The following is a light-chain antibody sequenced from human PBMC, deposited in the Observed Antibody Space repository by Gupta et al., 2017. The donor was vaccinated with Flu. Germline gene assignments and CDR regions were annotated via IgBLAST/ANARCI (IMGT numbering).Light chain of an antibody. CDR2: LGS. CDR1: QSLLYSNGYNY. V-gene: IGKV2-28*01. J-gene: IGKJ4*01. CDR3: RQALRTPLT. Sequence: DIVMTQSPLSLPVTPGEPASISCRSSQSLLYSNGYNYLDWYVQKPGQSPQLLIYLGSNRASGVPDRFSGSGSGTDFTLKISRVEAEDVGVYYCRQALRTPLTFGGGTKVEI.